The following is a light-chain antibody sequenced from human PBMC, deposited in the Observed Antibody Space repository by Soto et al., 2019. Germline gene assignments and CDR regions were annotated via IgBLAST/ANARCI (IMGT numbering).Light chain of an antibody. CDR2: DAS. J-gene: IGKJ1*01. Sequence: EIVLTQSPATLSLSPGERATLSCRASQSVSSYLAWYQQKPGQAPRLLIYDASNRATGIPARFSGSGSGTDSTLTISSLEPEDFAVYYCQQRSNWPPRTFGQETKVDIK. CDR1: QSVSSY. V-gene: IGKV3-11*01. CDR3: QQRSNWPPRT.